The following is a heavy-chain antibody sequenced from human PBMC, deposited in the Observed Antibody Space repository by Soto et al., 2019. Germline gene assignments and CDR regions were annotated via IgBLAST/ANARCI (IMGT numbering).Heavy chain of an antibody. CDR2: IIPRFGTT. D-gene: IGHD1-1*01. Sequence: QVQLVQSGAEVKKPGASVRVSCKASGDSFSKYTVNWVRQAPRQGLEWMGGIIPRFGTTNYAPTLQGRVTLTADQSLNTVYMELSSLRSDDTALYYCARGRGLYNSGRSKLDSLGQGTMVAVSS. CDR3: ARGRGLYNSGRSKLDS. CDR1: GDSFSKYT. V-gene: IGHV1-69*01. J-gene: IGHJ4*02.